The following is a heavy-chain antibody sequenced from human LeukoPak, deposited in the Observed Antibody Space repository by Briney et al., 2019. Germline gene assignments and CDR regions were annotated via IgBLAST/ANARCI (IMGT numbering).Heavy chain of an antibody. CDR3: ARDDTYSGSYQYP. CDR2: INPNSGGT. D-gene: IGHD1-26*01. J-gene: IGHJ5*02. Sequence: ASVKVSCKASGYTFTGYYMHWVRQAPGQGLEWMGWINPNSGGTNYAQKFQGRVTMTRDTSISTAYMELSRLRSDDMAVYYCARDDTYSGSYQYPWGQGTLVTVSS. CDR1: GYTFTGYY. V-gene: IGHV1-2*02.